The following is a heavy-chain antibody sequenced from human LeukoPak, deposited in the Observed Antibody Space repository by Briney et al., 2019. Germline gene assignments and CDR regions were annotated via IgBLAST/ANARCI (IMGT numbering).Heavy chain of an antibody. V-gene: IGHV3-30*03. CDR1: GFTFSSYG. CDR3: ARVAELRWPRPPFDY. CDR2: ISYDGGYK. Sequence: GGSLRLSCAASGFTFSSYGMHWVRQAPGKGLGWMAIISYDGGYKYYEDSVKGRFTISRDNSKNTLYLQMHSLRAEDTAVYYCARVAELRWPRPPFDYWGQGTLVTVSS. J-gene: IGHJ4*02. D-gene: IGHD4-23*01.